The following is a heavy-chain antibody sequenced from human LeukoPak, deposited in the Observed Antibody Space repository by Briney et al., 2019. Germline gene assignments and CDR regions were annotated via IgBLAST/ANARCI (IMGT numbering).Heavy chain of an antibody. J-gene: IGHJ5*02. CDR3: ARVLPRTGGATRLRRPELNWFDP. CDR2: INHSGST. Sequence: PSETLSLTCAVYGGFFSGYYWSWIRQPPGKGLEWIGEINHSGSTNYNPSLKSRVTISVDTSKNQFSLKLSSVTAADTAVYYCARVLPRTGGATRLRRPELNWFDPWGQGTLVTVSS. CDR1: GGFFSGYY. D-gene: IGHD1-26*01. V-gene: IGHV4-34*01.